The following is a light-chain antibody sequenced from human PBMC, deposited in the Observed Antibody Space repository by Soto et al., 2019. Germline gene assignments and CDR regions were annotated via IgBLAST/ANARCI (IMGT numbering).Light chain of an antibody. V-gene: IGKV4-1*01. Sequence: DIVMTQSPDSLAVSLGERATINCKSSQSLLYSSNNKNYLAWYQQKPGQPPKLLIYWASTRESGVPDRFSGSGSGTDFTLTISSLQAEDVAVYYCQQYYNPPRTFGQGTKVDNK. CDR1: QSLLYSSNNKNY. CDR3: QQYYNPPRT. CDR2: WAS. J-gene: IGKJ1*01.